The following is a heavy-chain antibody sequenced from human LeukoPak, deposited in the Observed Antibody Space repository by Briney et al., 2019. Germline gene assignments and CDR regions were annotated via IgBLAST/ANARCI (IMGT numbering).Heavy chain of an antibody. CDR2: IKQDGSEK. Sequence: GGSLRLSCAASGFTVSDHYIDWVRQAPGKGLEWVANIKQDGSEKYYVDSVKGRFTISRDNAKNSLYLQMSSLRAEDTAVYYCARDLNLGYWGQGTLVTVSS. J-gene: IGHJ4*02. CDR3: ARDLNLGY. CDR1: GFTVSDHY. V-gene: IGHV3-7*01.